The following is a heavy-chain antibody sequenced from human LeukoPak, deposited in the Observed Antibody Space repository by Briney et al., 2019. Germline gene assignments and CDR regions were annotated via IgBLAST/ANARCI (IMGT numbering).Heavy chain of an antibody. CDR3: ASPRRDGYDYFDY. V-gene: IGHV1-69*05. Sequence: SVKVSCKASGGTFSSYAISWVQQAPGQGLEWMGRIIPVFGTANYAQKFQGRVTITTDESTSTAYMELSSLRSEDTAVYYCASPRRDGYDYFDYWGQGTLVTVSS. D-gene: IGHD5-24*01. J-gene: IGHJ4*02. CDR1: GGTFSSYA. CDR2: IIPVFGTA.